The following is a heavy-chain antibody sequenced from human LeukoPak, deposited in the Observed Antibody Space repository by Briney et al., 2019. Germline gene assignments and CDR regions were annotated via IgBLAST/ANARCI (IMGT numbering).Heavy chain of an antibody. Sequence: PGGSLRLSCAASGFTFSSYWMHWVRQAPGKGLVWVSRISSDGSSTSYADSVKGRFTISRDNAKNTLYLQMNSLRAEDTAVYYCAREGVLWLGGWFDPWGQGTLVTVSS. V-gene: IGHV3-74*01. CDR1: GFTFSSYW. D-gene: IGHD3-10*01. CDR3: AREGVLWLGGWFDP. CDR2: ISSDGSST. J-gene: IGHJ5*02.